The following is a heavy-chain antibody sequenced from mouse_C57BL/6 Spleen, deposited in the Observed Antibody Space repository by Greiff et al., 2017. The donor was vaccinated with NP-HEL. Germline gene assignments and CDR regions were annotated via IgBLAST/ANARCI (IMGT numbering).Heavy chain of an antibody. V-gene: IGHV5-4*03. CDR2: ISDGGSYT. D-gene: IGHD1-1*01. CDR1: GFTFSSYA. CDR3: ASYGHFDY. Sequence: EVKVEESGGGLVKPGGSLKLSCAASGFTFSSYAMSWVRQTPEKRLEWVATISDGGSYTYYPDNVKGRFTISRDNAKNNLYLQMSHLKSEDTAMYYCASYGHFDYWGQGTTLTVSS. J-gene: IGHJ2*01.